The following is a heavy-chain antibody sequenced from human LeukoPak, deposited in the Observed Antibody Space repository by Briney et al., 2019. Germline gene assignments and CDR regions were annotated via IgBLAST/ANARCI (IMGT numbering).Heavy chain of an antibody. Sequence: AGGSLRLSCAASGFTFSSYAMSWVRQAPGKGLEWVSGISGSGGSTHYADSVKGRFTISIDNSKNTLYLQMNSLRAEDTAVYYCAKDRRGCTSTSCYYRFDYWGQGTLVTVSS. D-gene: IGHD2-2*01. V-gene: IGHV3-23*01. CDR2: ISGSGGST. CDR3: AKDRRGCTSTSCYYRFDY. J-gene: IGHJ4*02. CDR1: GFTFSSYA.